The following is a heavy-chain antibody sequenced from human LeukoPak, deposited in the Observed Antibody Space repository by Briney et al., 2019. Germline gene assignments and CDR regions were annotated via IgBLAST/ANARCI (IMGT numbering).Heavy chain of an antibody. Sequence: GGSLRLPCAASGFPLSSYAMSWVRQAPGKGLEWVSAISASGGSAYYADSVKGRFTISRDNPKNTLYLQMNSLRAEDAAGYCCAKVRDTSTWYIEYFQHWGEGTLVTVSS. V-gene: IGHV3-23*01. J-gene: IGHJ1*01. CDR1: GFPLSSYA. D-gene: IGHD6-13*01. CDR2: ISASGGSA. CDR3: AKVRDTSTWYIEYFQH.